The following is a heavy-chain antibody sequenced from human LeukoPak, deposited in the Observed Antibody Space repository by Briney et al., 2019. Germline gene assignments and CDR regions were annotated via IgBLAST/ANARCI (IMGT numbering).Heavy chain of an antibody. CDR3: ARGRGMVRGVTKYYFDY. D-gene: IGHD3-10*01. Sequence: VASVKVSCKASGYTFTSYDINWVRQATGQGLEWMGWMNPNSGNTGYAQKFQGRVTMTRNTSISTAYMELSSPRSEDTAVYYCARGRGMVRGVTKYYFDYWGQGTLVTVSS. J-gene: IGHJ4*02. CDR1: GYTFTSYD. CDR2: MNPNSGNT. V-gene: IGHV1-8*01.